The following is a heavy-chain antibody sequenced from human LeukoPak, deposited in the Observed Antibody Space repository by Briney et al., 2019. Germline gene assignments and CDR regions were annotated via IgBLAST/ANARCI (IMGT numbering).Heavy chain of an antibody. V-gene: IGHV3-9*01. CDR3: AKDMGGVSYWYFDL. Sequence: GRSLRLSCAASGFTFDDYAMHWVRQAPGKGLEWVSGISWNSGSIGYADSVKGRFTISRDNAKNSLYLQMNSLRAEDTALYYCAKDMGGVSYWYFDLWGRGTLVTVSS. CDR2: ISWNSGSI. D-gene: IGHD3-3*01. CDR1: GFTFDDYA. J-gene: IGHJ2*01.